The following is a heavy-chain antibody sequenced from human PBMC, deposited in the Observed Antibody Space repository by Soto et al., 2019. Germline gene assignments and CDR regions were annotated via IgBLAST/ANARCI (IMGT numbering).Heavy chain of an antibody. Sequence: SETLSLTCAVSGGSISSSNWWSWVRQPPGKGLEWIGEIYHSGSTNYNPSLKSRVTISVDKSKNQISLKLSSVTSAHTAGDYRAKHTHTTGAVGRGLYNWFDPWGVGTLFTVS. CDR3: AKHTHTTGAVGRGLYNWFDP. CDR1: GGSISSSNW. D-gene: IGHD6-13*01. CDR2: IYHSGST. V-gene: IGHV4-4*02. J-gene: IGHJ5*02.